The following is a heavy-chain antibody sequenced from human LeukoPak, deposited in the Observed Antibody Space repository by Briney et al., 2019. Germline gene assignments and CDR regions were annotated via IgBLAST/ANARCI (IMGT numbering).Heavy chain of an antibody. CDR2: ISGSGGST. V-gene: IGHV3-23*01. J-gene: IGHJ4*02. Sequence: GGSLRLSCAASGFTFSSYAMSRVRQAPGKGLEWVSAISGSGGSTYYADSVKGRFTISRDNSKNTLYLQMNSLRAEDTAVYYCAKDTHPVVTYFDYWGQGTLVTVSS. CDR3: AKDTHPVVTYFDY. D-gene: IGHD3-22*01. CDR1: GFTFSSYA.